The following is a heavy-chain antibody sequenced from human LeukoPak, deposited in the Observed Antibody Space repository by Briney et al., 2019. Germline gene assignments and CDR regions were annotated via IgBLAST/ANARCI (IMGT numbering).Heavy chain of an antibody. CDR1: GGSFSGYY. CDR2: INHSGST. V-gene: IGHV4-34*01. J-gene: IGHJ4*02. CDR3: ARIAQQLAYFDY. Sequence: SETLSLTCAVYGGSFSGYYWSWIRQPPGKGLEWIGEINHSGSTNYNPSLKSRVTISVDTSKNQFSLKLSSVTAADTAVYYCARIAQQLAYFDYWGQGTLVTVSS. D-gene: IGHD6-13*01.